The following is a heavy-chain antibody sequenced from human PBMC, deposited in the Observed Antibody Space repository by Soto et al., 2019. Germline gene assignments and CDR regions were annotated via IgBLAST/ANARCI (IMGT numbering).Heavy chain of an antibody. CDR2: IHDSGST. V-gene: IGHV4-59*01. CDR3: ARGHLWLED. D-gene: IGHD3-3*01. CDR1: GVSMSGFY. J-gene: IGHJ4*02. Sequence: QVQLQGSGPGLVRPSETLSLTCAVSGVSMSGFYWSWIRQPPGKGLGYIGYIHDSGSTYYNPSLTSRVTVSLDSSKNQFSLRLTSVTAADTAIYYCARGHLWLEDWGQGTLVTVSS.